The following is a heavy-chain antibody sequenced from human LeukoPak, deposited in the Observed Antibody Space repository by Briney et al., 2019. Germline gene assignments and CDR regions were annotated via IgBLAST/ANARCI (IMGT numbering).Heavy chain of an antibody. CDR3: ARAAAVCSSTSCYGHY. CDR1: GFTFSSYG. Sequence: GGSLRLSCAASGFTFSSYGMHWVRQAPGKGLEWVSAISGNGRDTYYTDSVKGRFTISRDNSKNTLYLQMNSLRAEATAIFYCARAAAVCSSTSCYGHYWGQGTLVTVSS. CDR2: ISGNGRDT. D-gene: IGHD2-2*01. J-gene: IGHJ4*02. V-gene: IGHV3-23*01.